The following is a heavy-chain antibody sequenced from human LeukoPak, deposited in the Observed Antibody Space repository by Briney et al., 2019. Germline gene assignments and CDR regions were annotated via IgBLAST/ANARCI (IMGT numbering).Heavy chain of an antibody. CDR3: ARDRGSGYDPGYFDY. CDR1: GFTSSGDW. D-gene: IGHD5-12*01. Sequence: GGSLRLSCAASGFTSSGDWMHWVRQAPGKGLEWVSFIYSGDNTYYADSVKGRFTISRDNSKNTLYLQMNSLRVEDTAVYYCARDRGSGYDPGYFDYWGQGTLVTVSS. CDR2: IYSGDNT. J-gene: IGHJ4*02. V-gene: IGHV3-66*01.